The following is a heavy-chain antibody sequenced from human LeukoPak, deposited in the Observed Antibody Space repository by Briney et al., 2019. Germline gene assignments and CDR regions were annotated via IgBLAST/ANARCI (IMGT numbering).Heavy chain of an antibody. D-gene: IGHD4-17*01. CDR2: IIPILGIA. Sequence: GASVKVPXKASGGAFSSYTISWVRQAPGQGLEWMGRIIPILGIANYAQKFQGRVTITADKSTSTAYMELSSLRSEDTAVYYCARGFPGDYDYAFDIWGQGTMVTVSS. CDR1: GGAFSSYT. V-gene: IGHV1-69*02. J-gene: IGHJ3*02. CDR3: ARGFPGDYDYAFDI.